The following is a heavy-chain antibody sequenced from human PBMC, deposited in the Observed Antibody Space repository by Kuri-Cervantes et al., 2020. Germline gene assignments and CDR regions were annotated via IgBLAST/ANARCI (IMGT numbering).Heavy chain of an antibody. Sequence: SETLSLTCAVYGGSFSGYYWGWIRQSPGKGLEWIGSIYYSGSTYDNPSLRSRLTISVDTSNNQFSLKLSSVTAADTAVYYCTRRVGGSSADDWGQGTLVTVSS. CDR2: IYYSGST. D-gene: IGHD6-6*01. V-gene: IGHV4-39*01. J-gene: IGHJ4*02. CDR1: GGSFSGYY. CDR3: TRRVGGSSADD.